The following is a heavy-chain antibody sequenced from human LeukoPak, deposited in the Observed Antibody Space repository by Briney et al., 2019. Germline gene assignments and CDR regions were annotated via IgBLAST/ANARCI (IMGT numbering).Heavy chain of an antibody. D-gene: IGHD4-23*01. V-gene: IGHV3-53*01. CDR1: VFTLSSSY. CDR2: SYSGGST. J-gene: IGHJ4*02. CDR3: ARDSPDYGGKGFDY. Sequence: PGGSLRLSCAASVFTLSSSYMSWVRQAPGKGLEWVSVSYSGGSTYYADSVKGRFTISRDNSKNSLYLQMNSLRAEDTAIYDCARDSPDYGGKGFDYWGQGTLVTVSS.